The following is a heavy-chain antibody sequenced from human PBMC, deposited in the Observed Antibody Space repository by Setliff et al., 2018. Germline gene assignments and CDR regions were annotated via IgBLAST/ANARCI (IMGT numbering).Heavy chain of an antibody. CDR1: GYTFTTYA. Sequence: ASVKVSCKASGYTFTTYAMSWMLQAPGQGPEWMGWINTNTGNPSYAQGFTGRFVFSLDTSVSTAYLQISSLKADYTAVYYCARASRYGTIRYRGDYYMDVLGKGTTVTVSS. D-gene: IGHD5-12*01. J-gene: IGHJ6*03. CDR2: INTNTGNP. CDR3: ARASRYGTIRYRGDYYMDV. V-gene: IGHV7-4-1*02.